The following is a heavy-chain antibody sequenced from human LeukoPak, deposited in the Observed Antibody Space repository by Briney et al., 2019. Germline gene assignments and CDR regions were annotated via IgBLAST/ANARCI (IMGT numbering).Heavy chain of an antibody. CDR2: FDPEDGET. Sequence: ASVKVSCKVSGYTLTELSMHWARQAPGKGLEWMGGFDPEDGETIYAQKFQGRVTMTEDTSTDTAYMELSSLRSEDTAVYYCATYDILTGYHNYFDYWGQGTLVTVSS. V-gene: IGHV1-24*01. CDR3: ATYDILTGYHNYFDY. D-gene: IGHD3-9*01. CDR1: GYTLTELS. J-gene: IGHJ4*02.